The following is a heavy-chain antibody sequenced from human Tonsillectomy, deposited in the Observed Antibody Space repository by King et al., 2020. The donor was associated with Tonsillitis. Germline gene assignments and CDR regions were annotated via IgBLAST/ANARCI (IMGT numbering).Heavy chain of an antibody. CDR3: ARIWRGSSWSFDY. CDR1: GFSLSTSGMC. Sequence: VTLQESGPALVKPTHTLTLTCTFSGFSLSTSGMCVSWIRQPPGKALEWLARIDWDDDTFYSTSLRTRLTISKDTSKNQVVLTMTNMDPVDTATYYCARIWRGSSWSFDYWGQGTLVTVSS. CDR2: IDWDDDT. D-gene: IGHD6-13*01. V-gene: IGHV2-70*04. J-gene: IGHJ4*02.